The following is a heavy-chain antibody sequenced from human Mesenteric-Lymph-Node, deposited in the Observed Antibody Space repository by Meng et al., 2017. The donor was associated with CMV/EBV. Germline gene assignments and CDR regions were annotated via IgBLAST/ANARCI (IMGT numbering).Heavy chain of an antibody. Sequence: GGSFSCSYWSWSRQPPGKGLEWIGEINHSGSTNYTPSLKSRVTISVDTSKNQFSLKLSSVTAADTAVYYCARDKLRYSANDAFDIWGQGTMVTVSS. CDR2: INHSGST. J-gene: IGHJ3*02. CDR3: ARDKLRYSANDAFDI. V-gene: IGHV4-34*01. CDR1: GGSFSCSY. D-gene: IGHD3-9*01.